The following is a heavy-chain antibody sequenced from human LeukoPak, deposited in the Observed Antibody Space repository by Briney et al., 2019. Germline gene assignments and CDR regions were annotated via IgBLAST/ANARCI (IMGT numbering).Heavy chain of an antibody. J-gene: IGHJ4*02. CDR2: IYYSGST. CDR1: GGSISSYY. V-gene: IGHV4-59*01. Sequence: PSETLSLTCTVSGGSISSYYWSWIRQPPGKGLEWIGYIYYSGSTNYNPSLKGRVTISVDTSKNQFSLKLSSVTAADTAVYYCARSGILSIAVYYFDYWGQGTLVTVSS. CDR3: ARSGILSIAVYYFDY. D-gene: IGHD6-19*01.